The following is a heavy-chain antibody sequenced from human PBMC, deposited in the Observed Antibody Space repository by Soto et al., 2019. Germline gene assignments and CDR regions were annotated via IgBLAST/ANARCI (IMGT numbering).Heavy chain of an antibody. J-gene: IGHJ6*02. CDR3: ARRVARLGYYYYAMDV. CDR2: INDSAST. CDR1: GRPRTGVF. D-gene: IGHD6-19*01. Sequence: LGCAVCGRPRTGVFWSWLRQSQRKGLEWIGEINDSASTNYNPSLKSRVTISVDRSKNQLSLKLSSVTAADTAVYYCARRVARLGYYYYAMDVWGQGTTVTVSS. V-gene: IGHV4-34*01.